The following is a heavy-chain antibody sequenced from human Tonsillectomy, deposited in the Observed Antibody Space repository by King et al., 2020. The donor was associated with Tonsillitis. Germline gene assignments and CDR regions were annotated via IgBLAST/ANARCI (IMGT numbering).Heavy chain of an antibody. CDR3: ARTHEGNYYPFYSCYMDV. CDR1: GGSISSYY. V-gene: IGHV4-59*01. J-gene: IGHJ6*03. CDR2: IYDTGST. Sequence: MQLQESGPGLVKPSETLSLTCTVSGGSISSYYWSWIRQPPGKGLEWIGYIYDTGSTNYNPSLKSRVTLSVDTSKNQFSLKLSSVTAADTAVYYCARTHEGNYYPFYSCYMDVWGKGTTVTVSS. D-gene: IGHD1-26*01.